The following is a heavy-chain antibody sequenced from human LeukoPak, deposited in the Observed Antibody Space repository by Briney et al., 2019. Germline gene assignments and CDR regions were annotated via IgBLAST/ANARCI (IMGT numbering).Heavy chain of an antibody. V-gene: IGHV3-23*01. Sequence: AGGSLRLSCAASGFTFGSSAMSWVRQAPGKGPEWVSTFSRSGPDTYYADSLKGRFTIFRDNSKNTLYLQMNSLRAEDTAVYYCAKGSLGSWYYFDYWGQGTLVTVSS. CDR1: GFTFGSSA. CDR2: FSRSGPDT. CDR3: AKGSLGSWYYFDY. J-gene: IGHJ4*02. D-gene: IGHD6-13*01.